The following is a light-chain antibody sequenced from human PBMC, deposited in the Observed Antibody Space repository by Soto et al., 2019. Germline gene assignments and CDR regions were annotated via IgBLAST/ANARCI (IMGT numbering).Light chain of an antibody. CDR2: HNN. CDR3: QSCDNSLSGFF. Sequence: QSVLTQPPSVSAAPGQRVTISCTGSSSNIGADSDVHWYQQLPGTAPKLLISHNNNRPSGVPDRFSGSKSGTSASLAITGLQADDDADYYCQSCDNSLSGFFFGSGTKLTVL. J-gene: IGLJ1*01. V-gene: IGLV1-40*01. CDR1: SSNIGADSD.